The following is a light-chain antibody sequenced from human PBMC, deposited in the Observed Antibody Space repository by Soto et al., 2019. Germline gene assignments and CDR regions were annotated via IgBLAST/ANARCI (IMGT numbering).Light chain of an antibody. CDR3: QQVNGYPFT. CDR2: GAS. Sequence: EIQLTQSPSFLSASVGDRFTITCRASQGISTSLAWYQQKPGKAPKLLIYGASTLQSGVPSRFSGSGSGTEFTLTISSLQPEDFATYSCQQVNGYPFTFGGGTKVEL. CDR1: QGISTS. J-gene: IGKJ4*01. V-gene: IGKV1-9*01.